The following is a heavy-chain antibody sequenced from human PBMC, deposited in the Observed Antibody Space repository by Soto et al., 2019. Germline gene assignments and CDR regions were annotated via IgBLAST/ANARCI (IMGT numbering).Heavy chain of an antibody. CDR2: ISANGDTS. V-gene: IGHV3-23*01. D-gene: IGHD5-18*01. J-gene: IGHJ6*02. CDR1: GFTFSSYA. Sequence: GGSRRLSCAASGFTFSSYAMSWVRQAPGKGLEWISAISANGDTSYYADSVKGRFTISRDNSKNTLYLQMNSLRAEDTAVYYCAKRKGGYGFGDLDVWGQGTTVTVSS. CDR3: AKRKGGYGFGDLDV.